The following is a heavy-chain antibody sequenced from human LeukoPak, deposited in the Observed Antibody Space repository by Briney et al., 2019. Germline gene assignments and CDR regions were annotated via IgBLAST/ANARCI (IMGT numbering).Heavy chain of an antibody. Sequence: SVKVSCKASGGTFSSYAISWVRQAPGQGLEWMGRIIPILGIANYAQKFQGRVTITADKSTSTAYMELSSLRSEDTAVYYCARAGVAVASNWFDPWGQGTLVTASS. D-gene: IGHD6-19*01. V-gene: IGHV1-69*04. CDR3: ARAGVAVASNWFDP. CDR2: IIPILGIA. CDR1: GGTFSSYA. J-gene: IGHJ5*02.